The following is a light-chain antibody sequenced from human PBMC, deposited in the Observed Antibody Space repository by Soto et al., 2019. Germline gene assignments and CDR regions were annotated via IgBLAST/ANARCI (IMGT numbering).Light chain of an antibody. Sequence: EIVLTQSPGTLSLSPGERATLSCRASQSVRSGSLAWYQQKPGQAPRLLIYAASTRAAGVPARFSGSGSGTEFTLTISSLQSEDFAVYYCQQYNNWPPWTFGQGTKVDIK. V-gene: IGKV3-15*01. J-gene: IGKJ1*01. CDR2: AAS. CDR1: QSVRSG. CDR3: QQYNNWPPWT.